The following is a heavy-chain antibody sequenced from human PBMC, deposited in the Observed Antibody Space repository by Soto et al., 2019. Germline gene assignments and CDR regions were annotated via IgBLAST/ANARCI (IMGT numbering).Heavy chain of an antibody. CDR1: GGSISSYY. V-gene: IGHV4-59*01. CDR2: IYYSGST. J-gene: IGHJ4*02. CDR3: ARGPPTSAFDY. Sequence: PPETLSLTCTVSGGSISSYYWSWIRQPPGKGLEWIGYIYYSGSTNYNPSLRSRVTISVDTSKNQFSLKLSSVTAADTAVYYCARGPPTSAFDYWGQGTLVTVSS.